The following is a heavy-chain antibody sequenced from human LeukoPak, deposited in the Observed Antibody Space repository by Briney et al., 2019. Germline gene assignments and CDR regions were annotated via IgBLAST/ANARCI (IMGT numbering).Heavy chain of an antibody. J-gene: IGHJ5*02. Sequence: SETLSLTCTVSGDSISSFHWSWIRQPAGKGLEWIGRIYTSGSTNYKPSLKSRVTISVDTSKNQFSLKLSSVTAADTAVYYCARGGYYGSGNDFRFDPWGQGTLVTVSS. CDR3: ARGGYYGSGNDFRFDP. CDR2: IYTSGST. CDR1: GDSISSFH. V-gene: IGHV4-4*07. D-gene: IGHD3-10*01.